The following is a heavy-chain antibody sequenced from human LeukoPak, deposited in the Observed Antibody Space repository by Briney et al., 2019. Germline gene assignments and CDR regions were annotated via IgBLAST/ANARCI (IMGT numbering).Heavy chain of an antibody. D-gene: IGHD3-3*01. Sequence: GGSLRLSCEASGIIFSSYALSWVRQAPGKGLEWVSAISGSGGSTYYADSVKGRFTISRDNSKNTLYLQMNSLRAEDTAVYYCAKDLEWIFDYWGQGTLVTVSS. V-gene: IGHV3-23*01. J-gene: IGHJ4*02. CDR3: AKDLEWIFDY. CDR1: GIIFSSYA. CDR2: ISGSGGST.